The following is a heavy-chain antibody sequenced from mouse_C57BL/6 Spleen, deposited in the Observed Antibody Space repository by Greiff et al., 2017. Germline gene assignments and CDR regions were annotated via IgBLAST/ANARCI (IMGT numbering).Heavy chain of an antibody. CDR2: IHPNTGSS. CDR1: GYTFTNYW. J-gene: IGHJ1*03. Sequence: VQLQQPGAELVKPGASVKLSCKASGYTFTNYWMHWVKQRPGQGLEWIGMIHPNTGSSNYNETFKSKATLTVSKSSSTDYMQLSSLTSEDSSVYYCARRFLSSLGYSDVWGTGTTVTVSS. V-gene: IGHV1-64*01. D-gene: IGHD1-1*01. CDR3: ARRFLSSLGYSDV.